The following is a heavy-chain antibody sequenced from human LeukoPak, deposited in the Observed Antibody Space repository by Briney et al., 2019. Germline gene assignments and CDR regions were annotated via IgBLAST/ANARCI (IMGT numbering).Heavy chain of an antibody. Sequence: SETLSLTCTVSGGSISSGGYYWSWIRQHPGKGLEWIGYIYYSGGTYYNPSLKSRVTISVDTSKNQFSLKLSSVTAADTAVYYCARGLDSSGYSLQHWGQGTLVTVSS. V-gene: IGHV4-31*03. CDR1: GGSISSGGYY. CDR2: IYYSGGT. D-gene: IGHD3-22*01. J-gene: IGHJ1*01. CDR3: ARGLDSSGYSLQH.